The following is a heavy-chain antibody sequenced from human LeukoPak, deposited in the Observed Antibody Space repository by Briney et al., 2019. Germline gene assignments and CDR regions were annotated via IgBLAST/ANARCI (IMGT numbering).Heavy chain of an antibody. CDR2: VYGSGFT. CDR1: GDSMSGYS. J-gene: IGHJ4*02. Sequence: SETVSLTCTISGDSMSGYSWSWLRQPAGKELEWIGRVYGSGFTEYNLSLDGRVTMSIETSKSQFSLKLDSVTAADTAAYYCARVHIVTGTYFDSWGQGALVTVFS. D-gene: IGHD3-10*01. CDR3: ARVHIVTGTYFDS. V-gene: IGHV4-4*07.